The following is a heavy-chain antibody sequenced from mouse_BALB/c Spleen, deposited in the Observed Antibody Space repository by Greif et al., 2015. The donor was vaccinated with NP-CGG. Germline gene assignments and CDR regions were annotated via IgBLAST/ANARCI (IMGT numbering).Heavy chain of an antibody. CDR2: IDPANGNT. V-gene: IGHV14-3*02. D-gene: IGHD2-1*01. CDR1: GFNIKDTY. J-gene: IGHJ2*01. Sequence: VQLQQSGAELVKPGASVKLSCTASGFNIKDTYMHWVKQRPEQGLEWIGRIDPANGNTKYDPKFQGKATITADTSSNTAYLQLSSLTSEDTAVYYCAYGNSPGYWGQGTTLTVSS. CDR3: AYGNSPGY.